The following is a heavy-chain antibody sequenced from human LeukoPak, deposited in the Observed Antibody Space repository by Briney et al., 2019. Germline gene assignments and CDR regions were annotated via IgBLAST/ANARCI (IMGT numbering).Heavy chain of an antibody. CDR3: ARGWPDHGSRGYYRV. CDR1: GYTLTSYG. CDR2: LSANKGNT. Sequence: ASVKVSCKASGYTLTSYGISWVRQAPGQGLEWRAWLSANKGNTKYAQKFEGRVTMTTDTSTSTAYVELRSQRSDDTAVYYCARGWPDHGSRGYYRVWGQGTLVAVSS. V-gene: IGHV1-18*01. J-gene: IGHJ4*02. D-gene: IGHD3-22*01.